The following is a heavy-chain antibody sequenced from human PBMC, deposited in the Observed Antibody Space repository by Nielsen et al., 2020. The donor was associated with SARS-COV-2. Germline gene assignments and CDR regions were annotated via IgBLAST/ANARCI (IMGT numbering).Heavy chain of an antibody. J-gene: IGHJ4*02. D-gene: IGHD4-17*01. V-gene: IGHV4-30-4*01. CDR2: IYYSGIT. CDR1: GGSISSGDYY. CDR3: ARTTVTTAFDY. Sequence: SCTVSGGSISSGDYYWNWVRQPPGKGLEWIGHIYYSGITYYNPSLKSRVTISEDTSKNQFSLNLSSVTAADTAVYYCARTTVTTAFDYWGQGTLVTVSS.